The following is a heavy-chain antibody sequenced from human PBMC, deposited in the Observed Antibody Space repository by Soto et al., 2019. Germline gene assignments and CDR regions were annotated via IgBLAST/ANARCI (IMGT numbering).Heavy chain of an antibody. CDR1: GFTFGNYW. J-gene: IGHJ6*02. V-gene: IGHV3-74*01. D-gene: IGHD2-15*01. CDR3: ARAWGGRGPLYDYHDMDV. CDR2: SNGDGIST. Sequence: GGSLRLSCAASGFTFGNYWMHWVRQAPGKGLVWVSRSNGDGISTYYADSVRGRFLISRDNAKNTLYLQMSNLRAGDTALYYCARAWGGRGPLYDYHDMDVWGQGTTVTVSS.